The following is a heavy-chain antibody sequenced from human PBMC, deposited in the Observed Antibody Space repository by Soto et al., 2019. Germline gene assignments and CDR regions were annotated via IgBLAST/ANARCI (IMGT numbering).Heavy chain of an antibody. CDR1: GFTFSTYG. V-gene: IGHV3-30*18. D-gene: IGHD6-19*01. CDR2: ISHDRTRE. Sequence: VQVVESGGGVVQPGGSLRVSCAASGFTFSTYGMHWVRQAPGKGLEWVAAISHDRTREYYADSVKGRFTISRDNSNNTLYLQMNSLRVEDTGVFYCAKVRSSGWSYAFDVWGQGTMVTVSS. J-gene: IGHJ3*01. CDR3: AKVRSSGWSYAFDV.